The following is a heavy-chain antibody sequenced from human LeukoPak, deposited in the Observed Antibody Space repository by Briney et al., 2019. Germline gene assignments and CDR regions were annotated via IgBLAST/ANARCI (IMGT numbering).Heavy chain of an antibody. CDR2: IYYSGNT. CDR1: GGSISSYY. Sequence: SETLSLTCTVSGGSISSYYWSWIRQPPTKGLEWIGSIYYSGNTYYNPSLKSRVTISVDTSVDTSKNQVSLKLSSATAADTAVYYCARHPSVTNFLFDYWGQGTLVTVSS. V-gene: IGHV4-39*01. CDR3: ARHPSVTNFLFDY. J-gene: IGHJ4*02. D-gene: IGHD4-17*01.